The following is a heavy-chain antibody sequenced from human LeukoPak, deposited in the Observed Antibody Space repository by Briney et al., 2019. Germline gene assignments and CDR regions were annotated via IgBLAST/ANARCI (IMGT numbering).Heavy chain of an antibody. Sequence: ASVKVSCKASGYTFTSYDINWVRQATGQGLEWMGWMNPNSGNTGYAQKFQSRVTMTRDMSTSTVYMELSSLRSEDTALYYCARLARYSSSPISPLYYYYYMDVWGKGTTVTVSS. CDR2: MNPNSGNT. CDR1: GYTFTSYD. J-gene: IGHJ6*03. D-gene: IGHD6-6*01. CDR3: ARLARYSSSPISPLYYYYYMDV. V-gene: IGHV1-8*02.